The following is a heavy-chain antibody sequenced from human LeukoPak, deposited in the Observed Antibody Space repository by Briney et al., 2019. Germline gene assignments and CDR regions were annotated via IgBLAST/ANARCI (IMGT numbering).Heavy chain of an antibody. J-gene: IGHJ4*02. Sequence: GGSLRLSCVASGFTFSSYGMSWVRQAPGKGLEWVSGISNTGGSAYYADSVKGRFTISRDNSENTLYLQMNSLRAEDTAVYYCAKTKGDYEYWSGYYKYYFDFWGQGTLVTVSS. CDR2: ISNTGGSA. V-gene: IGHV3-23*01. CDR1: GFTFSSYG. CDR3: AKTKGDYEYWSGYYKYYFDF. D-gene: IGHD3-3*01.